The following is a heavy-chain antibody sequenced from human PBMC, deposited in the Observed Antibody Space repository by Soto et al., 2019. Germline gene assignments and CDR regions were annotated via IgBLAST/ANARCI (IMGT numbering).Heavy chain of an antibody. V-gene: IGHV3-23*01. J-gene: IGHJ4*02. Sequence: GGSLRLSCAASGFTFSSYAMSWVRQAPGKGLEWVSAISGSGGSTYYADSVKGRFTISRDNSKNTLYLQMNSLRAEDTAVYYCAKRGEVYSSSWFPSDDYWGQGTLVTVSS. CDR3: AKRGEVYSSSWFPSDDY. D-gene: IGHD6-13*01. CDR2: ISGSGGST. CDR1: GFTFSSYA.